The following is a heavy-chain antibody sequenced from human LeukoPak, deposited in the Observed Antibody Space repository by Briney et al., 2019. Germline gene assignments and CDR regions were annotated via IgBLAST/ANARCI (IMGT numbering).Heavy chain of an antibody. CDR1: GFTFSSYA. D-gene: IGHD3-10*01. Sequence: GGSLRLSCAASGFTFSSYAMHWVRQAPGKGLEWVAVISYDGSNKYYADPVKGRFTISRDNSKNTLYLQMNSLRAEDTAVYYCARDLISSSLYGSGSYPPGYWGQGTLVTVSS. CDR3: ARDLISSSLYGSGSYPPGY. V-gene: IGHV3-30*04. J-gene: IGHJ4*02. CDR2: ISYDGSNK.